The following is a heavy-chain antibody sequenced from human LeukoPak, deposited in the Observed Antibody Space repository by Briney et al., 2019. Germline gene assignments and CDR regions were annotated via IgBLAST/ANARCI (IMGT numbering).Heavy chain of an antibody. D-gene: IGHD4-17*01. J-gene: IGHJ4*02. CDR2: IYYSGST. CDR3: ARGDGLNGADDY. V-gene: IGHV4-39*07. Sequence: SETLSLTCTVSGGSISSSSYYWGWTRQPPGKGLEWIGSIYYSGSTYYNPSLKSRVTISVDTSKNQFSLKLSSVTAADTAVYYCARGDGLNGADDYWGQGTLVTVSS. CDR1: GGSISSSSYY.